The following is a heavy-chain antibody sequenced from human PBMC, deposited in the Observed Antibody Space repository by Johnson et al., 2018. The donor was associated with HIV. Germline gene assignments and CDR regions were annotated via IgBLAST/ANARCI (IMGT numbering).Heavy chain of an antibody. V-gene: IGHV3-7*01. D-gene: IGHD6-19*01. CDR1: GFTFSDYW. CDR2: IKEDGSER. Sequence: GGSLRLSCAASGFTFSDYWMSWVRQAPGKGLEWVANIKEDGSERYYVDSVKGRFIISRDNANNSLYLQMNSLSPEDRAVYYCVRWGSGWSAFDVWGQGTMVTVSS. CDR3: VRWGSGWSAFDV. J-gene: IGHJ3*01.